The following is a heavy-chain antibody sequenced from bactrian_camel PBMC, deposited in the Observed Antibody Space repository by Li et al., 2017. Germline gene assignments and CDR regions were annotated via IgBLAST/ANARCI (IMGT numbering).Heavy chain of an antibody. CDR3: AADDAYGSSWSTFCNGVHPELYHY. CDR2: IHSSGGST. J-gene: IGHJ4*01. V-gene: IGHV3S25*01. D-gene: IGHD6*01. CDR1: GNIYRPNC. Sequence: QLVESGGGSVQAGGSLRLSCLASGNIYRPNCMGWFRQAPGKAREGVATIHSSGGSTYYADSVKGRFTISQGDSKNTAYLQMNSLEPEDTGMYYCAADDAYGSSWSTFCNGVHPELYHYRGRGTQVTVS.